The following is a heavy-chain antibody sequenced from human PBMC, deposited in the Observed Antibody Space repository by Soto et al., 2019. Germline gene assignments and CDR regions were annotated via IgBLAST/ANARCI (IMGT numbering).Heavy chain of an antibody. CDR2: IYYSGRT. Sequence: SETLSLTCIVSGESISGSSYYWGWIRQPPGKGLEWIGSIYYSGRTYYNPSLKSRVTISIDTSKNQFSLKLSSVTATDTAVYYCARQRTTVVTQAYFDHWGQGALVTVSS. J-gene: IGHJ4*02. CDR3: ARQRTTVVTQAYFDH. V-gene: IGHV4-39*01. D-gene: IGHD2-21*02. CDR1: GESISGSSYY.